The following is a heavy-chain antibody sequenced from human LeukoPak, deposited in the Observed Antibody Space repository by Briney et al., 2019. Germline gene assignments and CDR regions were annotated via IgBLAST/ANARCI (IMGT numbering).Heavy chain of an antibody. CDR1: GYTFTGYY. D-gene: IGHD1-26*01. V-gene: IGHV1-2*02. CDR3: ARGSGSYYRQDAFDI. Sequence: GASVKVSCKASGYTFTGYYMHWVRQAPGQGLEWMGWINPNRGGTNYAQKFQGRVTMTRDTSISTAYLELSRLRSDDTAVYYCARGSGSYYRQDAFDIWGQGTMVTVSS. J-gene: IGHJ3*02. CDR2: INPNRGGT.